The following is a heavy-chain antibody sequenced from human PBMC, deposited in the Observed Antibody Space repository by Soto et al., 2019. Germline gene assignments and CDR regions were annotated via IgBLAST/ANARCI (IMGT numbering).Heavy chain of an antibody. CDR2: ISSTTNYI. V-gene: IGHV3-21*01. CDR1: RITFTRYS. Sequence: GRSLRLSCAPSRITFTRYSMNYVCQAPVKGLEWISSISSTTNYIYYADCMKGRFTDSRNNAKNSEYFEMNSLSAEDTALYYGARESEDLTSNFDYWGQGTLVTVSS. J-gene: IGHJ4*02. CDR3: ARESEDLTSNFDY.